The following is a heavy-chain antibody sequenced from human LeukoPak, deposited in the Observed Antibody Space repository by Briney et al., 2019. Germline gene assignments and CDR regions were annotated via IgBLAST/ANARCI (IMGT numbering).Heavy chain of an antibody. Sequence: GGSLRLSCAASGFTFSSYAMSWVRQAPGKGLEWVSAISGSGGSTYYADSVKGRFTISRDNSKNTLYLQMNSLRAEDTAAYYCAKAEWELHYYYYYGMDVWGQGTTVTVSS. V-gene: IGHV3-23*01. CDR1: GFTFSSYA. CDR3: AKAEWELHYYYYYGMDV. D-gene: IGHD1-26*01. CDR2: ISGSGGST. J-gene: IGHJ6*02.